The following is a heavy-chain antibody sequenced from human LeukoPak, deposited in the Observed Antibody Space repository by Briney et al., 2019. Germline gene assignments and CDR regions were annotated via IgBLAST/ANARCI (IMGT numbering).Heavy chain of an antibody. V-gene: IGHV3-7*01. CDR2: INEEGRET. CDR1: GFTLGSYW. Sequence: GGSLRLSCAASGFTLGSYWMSWVRQAPRKGLEWVANINEEGRETYYADSVKGRFTISRDNAKQSLFLKMNSLRVEDTAVYFCARGGAVANFDSWGQGILVTVSS. J-gene: IGHJ4*02. D-gene: IGHD6-19*01. CDR3: ARGGAVANFDS.